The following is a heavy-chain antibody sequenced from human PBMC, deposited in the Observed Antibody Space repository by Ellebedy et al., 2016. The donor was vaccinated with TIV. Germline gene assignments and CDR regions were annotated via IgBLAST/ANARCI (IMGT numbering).Heavy chain of an antibody. J-gene: IGHJ5*02. D-gene: IGHD3-3*01. CDR1: GFTFSSYA. V-gene: IGHV3-30-3*01. Sequence: GESLKISXAASGFTFSSYAMHWVRQAPGKGLEWVAVISYDGSNKYYADSVKDRFTISRDNSKNTLYLQMNSLRAEDTAVYYCARDARPSFYDFLDPWGQGTLVTVSS. CDR2: ISYDGSNK. CDR3: ARDARPSFYDFLDP.